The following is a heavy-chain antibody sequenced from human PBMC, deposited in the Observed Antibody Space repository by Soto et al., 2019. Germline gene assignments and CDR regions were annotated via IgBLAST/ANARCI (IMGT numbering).Heavy chain of an antibody. D-gene: IGHD2-8*01. V-gene: IGHV4-30-4*01. CDR2: IYYSGST. CDR3: ARVSLMVYASDY. CDR1: GGSISSGDYY. J-gene: IGHJ4*02. Sequence: SETLSLTCTVSGGSISSGDYYWSWIRQPPGKGLEWIGYIYYSGSTYYNPSRKCRVTISVDTSKNQFSLKLSSVTAADTAVYYCARVSLMVYASDYWGQGTLVTVSS.